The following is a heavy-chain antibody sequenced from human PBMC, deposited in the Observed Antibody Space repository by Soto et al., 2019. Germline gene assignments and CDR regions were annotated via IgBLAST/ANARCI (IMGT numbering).Heavy chain of an antibody. CDR2: IYYSGST. J-gene: IGHJ4*02. CDR1: GGSISSSSYY. D-gene: IGHD5-18*01. V-gene: IGHV4-39*01. CDR3: ARQGTAMDYYFDY. Sequence: ETLSLTCTVSGGSISSSSYYWGWIRQPPGKGLEWIGSIYYSGSTYYNPSLKSRVTISVDTSKNQFSLKLSSVTAADTAVYYCARQGTAMDYYFDYWGQGTLVTVSS.